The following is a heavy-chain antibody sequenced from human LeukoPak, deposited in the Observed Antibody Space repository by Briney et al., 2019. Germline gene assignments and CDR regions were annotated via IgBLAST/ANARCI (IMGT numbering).Heavy chain of an antibody. CDR2: INHSGST. CDR3: AIRKYYDILTGYRKIPTSGFGP. Sequence: SETLSLTCAVYGGSFSYYYWSWIRQPPGKTLEWIGEINHSGSTNYNPSLKSRVTISVDTSKNQFSLKLSSVTAADTAVYYCAIRKYYDILTGYRKIPTSGFGPWGQGTLVTVSS. D-gene: IGHD3-9*01. CDR1: GGSFSYYY. V-gene: IGHV4-34*01. J-gene: IGHJ5*02.